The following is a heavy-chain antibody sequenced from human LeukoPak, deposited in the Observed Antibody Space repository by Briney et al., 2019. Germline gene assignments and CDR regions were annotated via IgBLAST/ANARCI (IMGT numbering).Heavy chain of an antibody. D-gene: IGHD6-6*01. CDR3: ARDREYSTSSVYFDY. Sequence: SETLSLTCTVSGGSISSYYWSWIRQPAGKGLEWIGRINTSGSTNYNSSLKSRVTMSVDTSKNQFSLRLSSVTAADTAVYYCARDREYSTSSVYFDYWGQGTLVTVSS. J-gene: IGHJ4*02. CDR1: GGSISSYY. V-gene: IGHV4-4*07. CDR2: INTSGST.